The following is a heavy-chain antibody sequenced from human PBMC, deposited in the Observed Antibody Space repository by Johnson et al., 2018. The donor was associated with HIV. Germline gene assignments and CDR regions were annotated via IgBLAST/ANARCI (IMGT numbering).Heavy chain of an antibody. D-gene: IGHD1-26*01. J-gene: IGHJ3*02. V-gene: IGHV3-20*04. Sequence: VQLVESGGSVVRPGGSLRLSCATSGFTFDDYGMSWVRQAPGKGLEWVSGINWNGGSTGYADSVKGRFTISRDNAKNSLYLQMNSLRAEDTALYYCARDLSGNYGDAFDIWGQGTMVTVSS. CDR1: GFTFDDYG. CDR3: ARDLSGNYGDAFDI. CDR2: INWNGGST.